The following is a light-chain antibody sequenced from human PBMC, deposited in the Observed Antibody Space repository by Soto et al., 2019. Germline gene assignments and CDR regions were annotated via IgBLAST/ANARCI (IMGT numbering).Light chain of an antibody. V-gene: IGKV4-1*01. CDR1: QSVLYSSNNKNY. J-gene: IGKJ4*01. CDR2: WAS. CDR3: HQYRTTPPLT. Sequence: DIVMTQSPDSLAVSLGERATINCKSSQSVLYSSNNKNYLAWYQHKPGQPPKLLIYWASTRESGGPDRLSGSGSGTDVTLTISSLQADDVAVYYCHQYRTTPPLTFGGGTKVEIK.